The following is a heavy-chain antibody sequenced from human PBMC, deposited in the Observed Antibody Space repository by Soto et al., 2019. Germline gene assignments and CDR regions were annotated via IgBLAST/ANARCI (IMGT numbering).Heavy chain of an antibody. Sequence: QVQLVRSGAEVKKPGASVKVSCKASGYTFTGYYMHWVRQAPGQGLEWMGWINPNSGGTNYAQKFQGWVTMTRDTSISTAYMELSRLRSDDTAVYYCARGGKIVVVPAAMDQYYFDYWGQGTLVTVSS. D-gene: IGHD2-2*01. CDR1: GYTFTGYY. V-gene: IGHV1-2*04. CDR3: ARGGKIVVVPAAMDQYYFDY. J-gene: IGHJ4*02. CDR2: INPNSGGT.